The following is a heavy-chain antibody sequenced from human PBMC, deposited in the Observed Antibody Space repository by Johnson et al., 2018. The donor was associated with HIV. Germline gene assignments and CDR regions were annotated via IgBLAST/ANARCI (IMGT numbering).Heavy chain of an antibody. V-gene: IGHV3-11*04. CDR1: GFTFSDYY. CDR3: ARDSPWELTAFDI. D-gene: IGHD1-26*01. J-gene: IGHJ3*02. Sequence: QVQLVESGGGVVQPGQSLRLSCAASGFTFSDYYMSWIRQAPGKGLEWVSYISSSGSTIYYADSVKGRFTISRDNAKNSLYLQMNSLRAEDTAVYYCARDSPWELTAFDIWGQGTMVTVSS. CDR2: ISSSGSTI.